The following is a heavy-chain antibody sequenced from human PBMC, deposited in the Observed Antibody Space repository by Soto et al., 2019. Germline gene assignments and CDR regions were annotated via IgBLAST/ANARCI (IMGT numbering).Heavy chain of an antibody. D-gene: IGHD3-9*01. V-gene: IGHV3-23*01. CDR1: GFIFSDYA. J-gene: IGHJ4*01. Sequence: EVLLLESGGGLAQPGGSLRLSCAASGFIFSDYALSWVRQAPGRGLEWVSSIGGSGGSSYYVGSVKGRFTISRDNSKNTLYLHMDSLRGEDTAVYYCAKDLDNLTGYCDYLGHGTLVTVSS. CDR3: AKDLDNLTGYCDY. CDR2: IGGSGGSS.